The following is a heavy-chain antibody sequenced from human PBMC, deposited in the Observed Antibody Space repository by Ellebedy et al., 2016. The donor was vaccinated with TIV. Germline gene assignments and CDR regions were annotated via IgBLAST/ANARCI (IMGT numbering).Heavy chain of an antibody. J-gene: IGHJ4*02. V-gene: IGHV4-39*01. Sequence: SETLSLXXTVSGGSISSSSYYWGWIRQPPGKGLEWIGSIYYSGSTYYNPSLKSRVTISVDTSKNQFSLKLSSVTAADTAVYYCARHPAFWPHPPNWGQGTLVTVSS. CDR3: ARHPAFWPHPPN. D-gene: IGHD2/OR15-2a*01. CDR2: IYYSGST. CDR1: GGSISSSSYY.